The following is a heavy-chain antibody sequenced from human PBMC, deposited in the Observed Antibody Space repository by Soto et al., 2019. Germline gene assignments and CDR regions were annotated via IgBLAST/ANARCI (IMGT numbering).Heavy chain of an antibody. Sequence: GGSLRLSCAASGFTFSSYDMHWVRQATGKGLEWVSAIGTAGDTYYPGSVKGRFTISRENAKNSLYLQMNSLRAEDTAVYYCARDRRGPIMRGVIIPSFDYWGQGTLVTVSS. CDR1: GFTFSSYD. CDR3: ARDRRGPIMRGVIIPSFDY. V-gene: IGHV3-13*01. CDR2: IGTAGDT. J-gene: IGHJ4*02. D-gene: IGHD3-10*01.